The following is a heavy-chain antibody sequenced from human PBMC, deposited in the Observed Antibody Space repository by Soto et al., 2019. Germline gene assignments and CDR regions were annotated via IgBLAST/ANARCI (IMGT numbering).Heavy chain of an antibody. CDR3: AKERFVYDFGIVPAATLIGMAV. J-gene: IGHJ6*02. CDR2: ISGGGTST. D-gene: IGHD2-2*01. CDR1: GGSISSSSHY. V-gene: IGHV3-23*01. Sequence: PSETLSLTCTVSGGSISSSSHYWAWIRQAPGKGLEWVSVISGGGTSTYYADSVKGRFTVSRDNSKNTMYLQMNRLSAEDTGVYYCAKERFVYDFGIVPAATLIGMAVWGQGTTVTVSS.